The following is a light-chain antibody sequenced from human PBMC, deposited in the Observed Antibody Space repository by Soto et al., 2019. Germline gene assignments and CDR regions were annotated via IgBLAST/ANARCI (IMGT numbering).Light chain of an antibody. CDR2: LNSDGSH. J-gene: IGLJ3*02. CDR1: SGHSSYA. CDR3: QTWGSGIQV. Sequence: QLVLTQSPSASASLGASVKLTCSLSSGHSSYAIAWHQQQPGKGPRYLMKLNSDGSHTKGDGIPDRFSGSTSGAERYLIISSLQSEDEADYYCQTWGSGIQVFGGGTQLTVL. V-gene: IGLV4-69*02.